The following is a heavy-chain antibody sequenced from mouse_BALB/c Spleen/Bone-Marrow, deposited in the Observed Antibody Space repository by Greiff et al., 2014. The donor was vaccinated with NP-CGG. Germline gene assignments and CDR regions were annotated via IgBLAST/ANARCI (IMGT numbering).Heavy chain of an antibody. Sequence: DVQLVESGGGLVKPGGSLKLSCAASGFTFSSYAMSWVRQTPEKRLEWVATITSGGTYTYYPDSVKGRFTISRDNAKNTLYLQMSSLRSEDTAMYYCARRRVYDSDWYFDVWGAGTTVTVSS. CDR3: ARRRVYDSDWYFDV. D-gene: IGHD2-4*01. J-gene: IGHJ1*01. CDR1: GFTFSSYA. CDR2: ITSGGTYT. V-gene: IGHV5-9-3*01.